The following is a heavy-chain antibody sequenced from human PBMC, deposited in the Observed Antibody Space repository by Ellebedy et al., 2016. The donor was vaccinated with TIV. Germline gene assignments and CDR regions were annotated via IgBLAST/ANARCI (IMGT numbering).Heavy chain of an antibody. CDR1: GGSISGYY. CDR2: IYYRGGT. J-gene: IGHJ6*03. CDR3: ARDRSLDV. Sequence: SETLSLTXTVSGGSISGYYWSWIRQPPGKGLEGIGYIYYRGGTNYNPSLKSRVTISVDTSKNQFSLKLSSVTAADTAVYYCARDRSLDVWGKGTTVTVS. V-gene: IGHV4-59*01.